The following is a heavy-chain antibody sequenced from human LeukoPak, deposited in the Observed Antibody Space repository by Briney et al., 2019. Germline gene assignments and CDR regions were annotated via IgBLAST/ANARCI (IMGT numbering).Heavy chain of an antibody. V-gene: IGHV3-23*01. CDR2: ISGGGGST. J-gene: IGHJ6*03. CDR1: GVTFSSDA. Sequence: GGSLRVSCAASGVTFSSDAMSWVCEAPGKGLEWVSTISGGGGSTYYADSVRGRFTISRDNSMNTLHLQMNSLRAEDTAVYYCAKGWQAGHYYYNMDVWGKGTTVTASS. CDR3: AKGWQAGHYYYNMDV. D-gene: IGHD2-15*01.